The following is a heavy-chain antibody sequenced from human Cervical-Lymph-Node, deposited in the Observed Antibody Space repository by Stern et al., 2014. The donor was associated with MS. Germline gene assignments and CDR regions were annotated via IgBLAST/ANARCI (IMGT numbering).Heavy chain of an antibody. CDR1: GFSLSTSGVG. D-gene: IGHD2-15*01. CDR2: IYWDADK. CDR3: AHSVLGYCSGGSCYRNRPFDY. J-gene: IGHJ4*02. Sequence: QVTLRESGPTLVKPTQTLTLTCTFSGFSLSTSGVGVGWIRQPPGKALEWLALIYWDADKRYSPSLKSRLTITKDTSKNQVVLTMTNMDPVDTATYYCAHSVLGYCSGGSCYRNRPFDYWGQGTLVTVSS. V-gene: IGHV2-5*02.